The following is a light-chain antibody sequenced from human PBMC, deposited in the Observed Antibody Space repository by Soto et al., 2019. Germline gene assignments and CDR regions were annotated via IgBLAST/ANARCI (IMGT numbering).Light chain of an antibody. V-gene: IGKV1-33*01. CDR3: QQYENLPT. CDR1: QNINNY. J-gene: IGKJ5*01. Sequence: IQMTQSPSSLSASVCGSVTITCQSSQNINNYLHWYQQKPGRAPKLLIYDASNVEAGVPSRFRGSGSGTDSTFTISRLQPEDIATYYCQQYENLPTFGQGTRLEIK. CDR2: DAS.